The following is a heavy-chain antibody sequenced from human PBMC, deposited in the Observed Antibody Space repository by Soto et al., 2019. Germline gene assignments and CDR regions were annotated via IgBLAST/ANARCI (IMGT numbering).Heavy chain of an antibody. J-gene: IGHJ6*02. V-gene: IGHV4-39*01. Sequence: SETLSLTCTVSGGSISSSSYYWGWIRQPPGKGLEWIGSIYYSGSTYYNPSLKSRVTISVDTSKNQFSLKLSSVTAADTAVYYCPRHNGGVLRYFDWLAPGRHYYYGMDVWGQGTKATVSS. CDR1: GGSISSSSYY. D-gene: IGHD3-9*01. CDR3: PRHNGGVLRYFDWLAPGRHYYYGMDV. CDR2: IYYSGST.